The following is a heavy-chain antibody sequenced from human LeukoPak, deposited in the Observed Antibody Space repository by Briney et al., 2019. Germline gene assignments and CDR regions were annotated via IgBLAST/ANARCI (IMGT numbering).Heavy chain of an antibody. Sequence: KPSETLSLTCTVSGGSISSSSYYWSWIRQPAGKGLEWIGRIYTSGSTNYNPSLKSRVTISVDTSKNQFSLKLSSVTAADTAVYYCARADDRVHAFDYWGQGTLVTVSS. CDR1: GGSISSSSYY. J-gene: IGHJ4*02. D-gene: IGHD1-1*01. CDR3: ARADDRVHAFDY. CDR2: IYTSGST. V-gene: IGHV4-61*02.